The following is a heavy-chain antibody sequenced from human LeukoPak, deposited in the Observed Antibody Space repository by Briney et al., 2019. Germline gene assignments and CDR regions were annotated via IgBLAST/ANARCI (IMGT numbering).Heavy chain of an antibody. Sequence: ASVKVSCKPSGYTFTSYGINWVRQAPGQGLEWIGWISAYNVNTNDAQKLQGRVTMTTDTSTTTAYMELRSLRSDDTAVYYCARVPVSGPGARFDYWGQGTLVTVSS. CDR1: GYTFTSYG. J-gene: IGHJ4*02. V-gene: IGHV1-18*01. D-gene: IGHD4-11*01. CDR3: ARVPVSGPGARFDY. CDR2: ISAYNVNT.